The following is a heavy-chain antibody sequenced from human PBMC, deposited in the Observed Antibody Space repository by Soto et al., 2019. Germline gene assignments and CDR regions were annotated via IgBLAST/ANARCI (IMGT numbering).Heavy chain of an antibody. CDR2: INAGNGNT. Sequence: ASVKVSCKASGYTFTSYAMHWVRQAPGQRLEWMGWINAGNGNTKYSQKFQGRVTITRDTSASTAYMELSSLRSEDTAVYYCARNPSDDYIWGSYRPFDYWGQGTLVTVSS. D-gene: IGHD3-16*02. CDR3: ARNPSDDYIWGSYRPFDY. J-gene: IGHJ4*02. V-gene: IGHV1-3*01. CDR1: GYTFTSYA.